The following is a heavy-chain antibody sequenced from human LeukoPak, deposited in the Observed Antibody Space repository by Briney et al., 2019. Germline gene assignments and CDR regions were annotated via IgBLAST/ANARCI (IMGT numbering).Heavy chain of an antibody. J-gene: IGHJ4*02. CDR3: ARDLDY. V-gene: IGHV3-73*01. CDR2: IRSKANSYAT. CDR1: GFTFSGSA. Sequence: GGSLRLSCAASGFTFSGSAMHWVRQASGKGLEWVGRIRSKANSYATAYAASVKGRFTISRDDSKNTAYLQMNSLRAEDTAVYYCARDLDYWGQGTLVTVSP.